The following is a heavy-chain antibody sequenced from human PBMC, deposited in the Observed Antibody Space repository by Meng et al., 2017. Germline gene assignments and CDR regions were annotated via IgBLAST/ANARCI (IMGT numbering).Heavy chain of an antibody. D-gene: IGHD3-22*01. CDR2: ISGSGGST. CDR3: AKEGSGYFSY. V-gene: IGHV3-23*01. CDR1: GFTFSSYA. J-gene: IGHJ4*02. Sequence: GESLKISCAASGFTFSSYAMSWVRQAPGKGLEWVSAISGSGGSTYYADSVKGRFTISRDNSKNTLYLQMNRLRAEDTAVYYCAKEGSGYFSYWGQGTLVTVSS.